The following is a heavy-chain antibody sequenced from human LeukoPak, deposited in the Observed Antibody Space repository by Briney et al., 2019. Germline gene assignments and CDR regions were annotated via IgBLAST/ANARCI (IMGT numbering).Heavy chain of an antibody. CDR1: GGSISSSSYY. CDR3: ARESPSIFFRRFYP. J-gene: IGHJ5*02. Sequence: SSETLSLTCTVSGGSISSSSYYWGWIRQPPGKGLEWIGSIYYSGSTYYNPSLKSRVTISVDTSKNQFSLKLSSVTAADTAVYYCARESPSIFFRRFYPGGQGTLVTVSS. D-gene: IGHD3-3*01. V-gene: IGHV4-39*07. CDR2: IYYSGST.